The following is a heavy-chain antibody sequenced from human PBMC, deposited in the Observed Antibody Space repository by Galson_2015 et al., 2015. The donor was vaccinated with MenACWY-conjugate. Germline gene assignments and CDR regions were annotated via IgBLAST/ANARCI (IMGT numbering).Heavy chain of an antibody. Sequence: SLRLSCAASGFTFSSYAMHWVRQAPGKGLDYVAAISSNGGSTYYADSVKGRFTISRDNSKNTLYLQMSSLRAEDTAVYYCVKDSNYGDPLPWGKGTTVTVSS. CDR2: ISSNGGST. CDR3: VKDSNYGDPLP. J-gene: IGHJ6*04. CDR1: GFTFSSYA. V-gene: IGHV3-64D*06. D-gene: IGHD4-17*01.